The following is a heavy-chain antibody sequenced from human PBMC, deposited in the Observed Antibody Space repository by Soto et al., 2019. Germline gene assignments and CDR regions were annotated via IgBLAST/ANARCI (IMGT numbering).Heavy chain of an antibody. V-gene: IGHV1-18*01. J-gene: IGHJ4*02. CDR3: ARDQACSGGSCYANIVASVPPAPSDY. CDR2: ISAYNGNT. CDR1: GYTFTSYG. Sequence: ASVKVSCKASGYTFTSYGISWVRQAPGQGLEWMGWISAYNGNTNYAQKLQGRVTMTTDTSTSTAYMELRSLRSDDTAVYYCARDQACSGGSCYANIVASVPPAPSDYWGQGTLVTVSS. D-gene: IGHD2-15*01.